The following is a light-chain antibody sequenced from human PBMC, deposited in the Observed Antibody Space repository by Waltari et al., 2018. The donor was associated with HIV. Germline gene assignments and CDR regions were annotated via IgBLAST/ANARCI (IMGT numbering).Light chain of an antibody. Sequence: DIQLTQSPSFLSASVGDRVNITCRASQDINNHLAWYQQQPGKAPKLLIFAASTLQSGVPSRFSGSASGTEFTLTISSLQPEDFATYYCQQLNIFPLTFGGGTKVDIK. J-gene: IGKJ4*01. CDR2: AAS. V-gene: IGKV1-9*01. CDR3: QQLNIFPLT. CDR1: QDINNH.